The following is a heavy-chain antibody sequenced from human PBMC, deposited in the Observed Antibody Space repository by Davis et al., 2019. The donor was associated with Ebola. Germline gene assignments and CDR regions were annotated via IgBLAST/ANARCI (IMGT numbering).Heavy chain of an antibody. Sequence: GGSLRLSCAASGFTFSSYGMHWVRQAPGKGLEWVAVIWYDGSNKYYADSVKGRFTISRDNSKNTLYLQMNSLRAEDTAVYYCARTNIAARIFTDYWGQGTLVTVSS. V-gene: IGHV3-33*01. D-gene: IGHD6-6*01. J-gene: IGHJ4*02. CDR1: GFTFSSYG. CDR3: ARTNIAARIFTDY. CDR2: IWYDGSNK.